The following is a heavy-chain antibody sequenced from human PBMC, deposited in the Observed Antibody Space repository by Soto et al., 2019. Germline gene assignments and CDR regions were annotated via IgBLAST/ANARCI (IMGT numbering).Heavy chain of an antibody. CDR2: ISSSGSTI. V-gene: IGHV3-48*03. CDR3: ARVSLTVVTPPHNNWFDP. D-gene: IGHD2-21*02. Sequence: VGSLRLSCAASGFTFSSYEMNWVRQAPGKGLEWVSYISSSGSTIYYADSAKGRFTISRDNAKNSLYLQMNSLRAEDTAVYYCARVSLTVVTPPHNNWFDPWGQGTLVTVSS. J-gene: IGHJ5*02. CDR1: GFTFSSYE.